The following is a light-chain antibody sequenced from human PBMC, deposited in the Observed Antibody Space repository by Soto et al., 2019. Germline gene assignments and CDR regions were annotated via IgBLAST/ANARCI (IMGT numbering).Light chain of an antibody. CDR3: QQYNT. J-gene: IGKJ1*01. Sequence: DIQMTQSPSTLSASVGDRVTITCRASQSISSWLAWYQQKPGKAPKLLIYKASNLESGVPSRFGGSGSGTEFTLTISSLQPDDFATYYCQQYNTFGQGTKVDIK. CDR1: QSISSW. V-gene: IGKV1-5*03. CDR2: KAS.